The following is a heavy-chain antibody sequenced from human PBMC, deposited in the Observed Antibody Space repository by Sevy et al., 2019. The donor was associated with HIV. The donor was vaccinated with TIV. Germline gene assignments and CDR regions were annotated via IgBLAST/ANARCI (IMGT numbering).Heavy chain of an antibody. CDR1: GGSTSSSY. Sequence: SQTLSLTCTVSGGSTSSSYWTWIRQPPGKRLEWIGYMYHSGLINYNPSLKSRLTLSIDTSKNKLSLKLMAITAADTAVDYCARMNYHGSAPWCWFDPWGLGAQVTVSS. CDR2: MYHSGLI. CDR3: ARMNYHGSAPWCWFDP. V-gene: IGHV4-59*01. J-gene: IGHJ5*02. D-gene: IGHD3-10*01.